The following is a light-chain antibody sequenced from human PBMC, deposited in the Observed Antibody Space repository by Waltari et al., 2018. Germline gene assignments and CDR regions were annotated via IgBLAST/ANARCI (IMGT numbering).Light chain of an antibody. CDR2: DKN. CDR3: NSRDSSGNLVV. J-gene: IGLJ3*02. V-gene: IGLV3-19*01. Sequence: SSELTQDPAVSVALGQTVRITCQGDSLRNYYATWYQQKPGQAPILVIYDKNNRPSGIPDRFPGSTSGNTASLTITGAQAEDEADYYCNSRDSSGNLVVFGGGTKLTVL. CDR1: SLRNYY.